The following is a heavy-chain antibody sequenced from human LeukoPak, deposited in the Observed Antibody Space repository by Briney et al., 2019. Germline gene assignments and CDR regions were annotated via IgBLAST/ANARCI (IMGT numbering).Heavy chain of an antibody. D-gene: IGHD4/OR15-4a*01. CDR3: ARGASYAFDI. J-gene: IGHJ3*02. V-gene: IGHV6-1*01. Sequence: SQTLSLTCAISGDSVSSNTAAWNWIRQSPSRGLEWLGRTYYRSKWYNEYAVSVNSRLTINADTSKNQFSLQLSSVTPEDTAVFYCARGASYAFDIWGQGTMVTVSS. CDR1: GDSVSSNTAA. CDR2: TYYRSKWYN.